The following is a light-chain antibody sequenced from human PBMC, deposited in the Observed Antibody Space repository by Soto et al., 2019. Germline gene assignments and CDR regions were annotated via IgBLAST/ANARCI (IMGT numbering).Light chain of an antibody. Sequence: DIQMTQSPSALSASTGDRVTITCQASQDIRHYVNWYQQKPGKAPKLLIYDASKLQTGVPSRFRGSGSGTTFTFIISSLQPEDFAIYYGQQYDKLVTFGQGTKVEMK. CDR1: QDIRHY. J-gene: IGKJ1*01. CDR3: QQYDKLVT. V-gene: IGKV1-33*01. CDR2: DAS.